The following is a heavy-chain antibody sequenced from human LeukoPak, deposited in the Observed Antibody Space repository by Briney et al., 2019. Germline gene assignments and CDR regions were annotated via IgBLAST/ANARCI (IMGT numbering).Heavy chain of an antibody. CDR2: IIPIFGTP. J-gene: IGHJ5*02. CDR3: ARDPAYCSSTSCYNWFDP. Sequence: SVKVSCMASGGTFSSYAISWVRQAPGQGLEWMRGIIPIFGTPNYAQKFQGRVAITADKSTNTAYMELSSLRSEDTAVYYCARDPAYCSSTSCYNWFDPWGQGTLVTVSS. D-gene: IGHD2-2*01. V-gene: IGHV1-69*06. CDR1: GGTFSSYA.